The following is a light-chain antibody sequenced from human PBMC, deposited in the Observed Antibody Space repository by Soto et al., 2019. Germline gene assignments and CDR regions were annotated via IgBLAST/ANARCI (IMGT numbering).Light chain of an antibody. CDR3: QHYNDWLIT. Sequence: EIVLTQSPGTLSLSPGERATLSCRASQSVSNNYLAWYQQKPGQAPRLLIYGASNRATGIPDRFSGSGSGTDFTLTIRRLEPEDFEVYYCQHYNDWLITFVQGTRLEIK. V-gene: IGKV3-20*01. CDR1: QSVSNNY. CDR2: GAS. J-gene: IGKJ5*01.